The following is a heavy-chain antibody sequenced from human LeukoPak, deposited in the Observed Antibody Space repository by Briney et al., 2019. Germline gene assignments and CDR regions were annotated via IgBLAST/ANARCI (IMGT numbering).Heavy chain of an antibody. D-gene: IGHD3-3*01. CDR1: GFTFSSYA. CDR3: AKDPVPYYDFWSGYPRFDY. CDR2: ISGSGGST. J-gene: IGHJ4*02. V-gene: IGHV3-23*01. Sequence: PGGSLRLYCAASGFTFSSYAMSWVRQAPGKGLEWDSAISGSGGSTYYADSVKGRFTISRDNSKNTLYLQMNSLRAEDTAVYYCAKDPVPYYDFWSGYPRFDYWGQGTLVTVSS.